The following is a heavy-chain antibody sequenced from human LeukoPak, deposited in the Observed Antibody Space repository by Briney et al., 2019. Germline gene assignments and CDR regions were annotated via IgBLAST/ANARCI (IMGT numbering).Heavy chain of an antibody. J-gene: IGHJ5*02. CDR2: IWYDGSNK. D-gene: IGHD3-10*01. V-gene: IGHV3-33*01. CDR3: ARSDYGSGTNNWFDP. CDR1: GFTFSSYG. Sequence: GGSLRLSCAASGFTFSSYGMHWVRQAPGKGLEWVAVIWYDGSNKYYADSVKGRFTISRDNSKNTLYLQMNSLRAEDTAVYYCARSDYGSGTNNWFDPWGQGTLVTVSS.